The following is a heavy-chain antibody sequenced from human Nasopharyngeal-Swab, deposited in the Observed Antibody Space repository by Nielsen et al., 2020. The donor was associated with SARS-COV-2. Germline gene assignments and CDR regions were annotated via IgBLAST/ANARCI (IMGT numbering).Heavy chain of an antibody. Sequence: ASVKVSCKASGYTFTSYGISWVRQAPGQGLEWMGIINPSGGSTSYAQKFQGRVTMTRDTSTSTVYMELSSLRSEDTAVYYCARDLTATVTTNYYYGMDVWGQGTTVTVSS. D-gene: IGHD4-17*01. V-gene: IGHV1-46*01. J-gene: IGHJ6*02. CDR3: ARDLTATVTTNYYYGMDV. CDR2: INPSGGST. CDR1: GYTFTSYG.